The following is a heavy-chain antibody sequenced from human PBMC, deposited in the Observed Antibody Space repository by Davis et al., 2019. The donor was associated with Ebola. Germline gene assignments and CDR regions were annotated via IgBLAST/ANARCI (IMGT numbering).Heavy chain of an antibody. Sequence: PSETLSLTCSVSGGSISSTNYYWGWIRQPPGKGLAWIGSVYYSGSTYYNPSLKSRVTMSIDTSRNQFSLKLSSVTAADTAVYYCARRAYSYGFFVYWGQGTLVSVPS. CDR2: VYYSGST. J-gene: IGHJ4*02. D-gene: IGHD5-18*01. CDR1: GGSISSTNYY. V-gene: IGHV4-39*07. CDR3: ARRAYSYGFFVY.